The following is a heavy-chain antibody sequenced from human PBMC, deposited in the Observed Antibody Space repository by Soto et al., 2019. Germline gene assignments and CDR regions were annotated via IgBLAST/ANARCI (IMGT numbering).Heavy chain of an antibody. J-gene: IGHJ4*02. Sequence: QVQLQESGPGLVKSSETLSLTCTVSDGSITNYYWSWMRQPPGKGLEWIGYIHYSGSTYYNPSLKSRVTISVDTSKNQFSLRLSSVTAADTAVYYCARGWEILDYWGQGTLVTVSS. V-gene: IGHV4-59*01. CDR3: ARGWEILDY. D-gene: IGHD1-26*01. CDR2: IHYSGST. CDR1: DGSITNYY.